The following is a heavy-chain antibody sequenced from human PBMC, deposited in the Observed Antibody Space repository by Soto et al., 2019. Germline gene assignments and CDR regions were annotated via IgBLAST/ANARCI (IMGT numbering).Heavy chain of an antibody. V-gene: IGHV1-2*02. CDR3: AREGTGYSAFDI. J-gene: IGHJ3*02. D-gene: IGHD3-9*01. CDR1: GYTFSGYY. CDR2: INPKSGGT. Sequence: GASGKVSCKASGYTFSGYYMHWVRQAPGQGLEWMGWINPKSGGTKYVQKFQGRVTMTRDTSSNTVYMDLSRLTSDDTAVYYCAREGTGYSAFDIWGQGTMVTVSS.